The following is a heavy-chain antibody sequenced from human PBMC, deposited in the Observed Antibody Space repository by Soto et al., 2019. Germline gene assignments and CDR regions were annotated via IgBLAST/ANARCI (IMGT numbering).Heavy chain of an antibody. J-gene: IGHJ6*02. Sequence: QVQLVESGGGVVQPGRSLRLSCAASGFTFSSYGMHWVRQAPGKGLEWVAVISYDGSNKYYADSVKGRFTISRDNSKNTLYLQMNSLRAEDTAVYYCAKAAGTDYYYGMDVWGQGNTVTVSS. CDR2: ISYDGSNK. D-gene: IGHD6-13*01. V-gene: IGHV3-30*18. CDR1: GFTFSSYG. CDR3: AKAAGTDYYYGMDV.